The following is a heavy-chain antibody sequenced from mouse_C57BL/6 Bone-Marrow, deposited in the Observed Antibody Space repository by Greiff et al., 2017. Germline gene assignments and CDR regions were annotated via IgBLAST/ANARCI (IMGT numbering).Heavy chain of an antibody. CDR3: TDPPRGYAMDY. CDR2: IRLKSDNYAT. Sequence: EVKLQESGGGLVQPGGSMKLSCVASGFTFSNYWMNWVRQSPEKGLEWVAQIRLKSDNYATNYAESVKGRFTISRDDSKSSVYLQMNNLRAADTGIYYCTDPPRGYAMDYWGQGTSVTVTS. CDR1: GFTFSNYW. V-gene: IGHV6-3*01. J-gene: IGHJ4*01.